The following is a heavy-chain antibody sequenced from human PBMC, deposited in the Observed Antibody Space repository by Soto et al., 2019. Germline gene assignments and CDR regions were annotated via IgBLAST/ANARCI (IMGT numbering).Heavy chain of an antibody. V-gene: IGHV3-23*01. Sequence: PGVSLRLSCAASGFTFSSYAMSWVRQAPGKGLEWVSAISGSGGSTYYADSVKGRFTISRDNSKNTLYLQMNSLRAEDTAVYYCEKVSPGIVGAPQNDYWGQGTLVNVSS. CDR1: GFTFSSYA. CDR3: EKVSPGIVGAPQNDY. J-gene: IGHJ4*02. CDR2: ISGSGGST. D-gene: IGHD1-26*01.